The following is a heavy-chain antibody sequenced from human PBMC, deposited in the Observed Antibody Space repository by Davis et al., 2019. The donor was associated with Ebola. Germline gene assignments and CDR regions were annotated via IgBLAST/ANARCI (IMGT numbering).Heavy chain of an antibody. CDR2: INHSGST. CDR1: GGSFSGYY. J-gene: IGHJ4*02. Sequence: PSETLSLTCAVYGGSFSGYYWSWIRQLPGKGLEWIGEINHSGSTNYNPSLKSRVTISVDTSKNQFSLKLGSVTAADTAVYYCASRRSSTRHIDYWGQGTLVTVSS. CDR3: ASRRSSTRHIDY. V-gene: IGHV4-34*01. D-gene: IGHD2-2*01.